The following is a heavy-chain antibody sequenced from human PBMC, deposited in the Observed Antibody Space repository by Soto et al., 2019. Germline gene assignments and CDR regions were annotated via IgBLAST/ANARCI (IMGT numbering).Heavy chain of an antibody. CDR2: MNPSTGNT. J-gene: IGHJ5*02. CDR3: ARGRIIVAGGFDP. D-gene: IGHD6-19*01. CDR1: GYTFTSYD. Sequence: QVQLVQSGAEVKKPGASVKVSCKASGYTFTSYDIIWVRQATGQGLEWIGWMNPSTGNTDSAEKFQGRLTMTRNTSISTVYMELSSLSFEDTAVYYCARGRIIVAGGFDPWGQGTLLTVSS. V-gene: IGHV1-8*01.